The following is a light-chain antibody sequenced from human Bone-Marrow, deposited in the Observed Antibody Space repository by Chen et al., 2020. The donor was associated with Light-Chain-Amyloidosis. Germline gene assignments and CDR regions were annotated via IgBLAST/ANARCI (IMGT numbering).Light chain of an antibody. J-gene: IGLJ1*01. Sequence: QSALTQPASVSGSPGQSITISCTGTSRDIGSYNYVSWYQQLPGKAPSLILYEVNQRPSWVSPRFSGSKSDNTASLTISGLQAEDEADYYCSSYSMRSPLYIFGTGTTVTGL. CDR1: SRDIGSYNY. CDR3: SSYSMRSPLYI. V-gene: IGLV2-14*01. CDR2: EVN.